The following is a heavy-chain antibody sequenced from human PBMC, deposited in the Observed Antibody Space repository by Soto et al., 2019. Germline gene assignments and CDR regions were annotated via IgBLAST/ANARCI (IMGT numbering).Heavy chain of an antibody. CDR1: GFTFSSYA. Sequence: EVQLLESGGGLVQPGGSLRLSCAASGFTFSSYAMSWVRRAPGKGLEWVSAISGSGGSTYYADSVKGRFTISRDNSKNTLYLQMNSLRAEDTAVYYCAIGVVPAAMHTGRELERHDYWVQGTLVTVSS. CDR2: ISGSGGST. D-gene: IGHD2-2*01. CDR3: AIGVVPAAMHTGRELERHDY. J-gene: IGHJ4*02. V-gene: IGHV3-23*01.